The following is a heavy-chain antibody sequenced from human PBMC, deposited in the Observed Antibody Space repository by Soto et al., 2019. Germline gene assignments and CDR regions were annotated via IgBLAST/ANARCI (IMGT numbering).Heavy chain of an antibody. V-gene: IGHV4-59*01. CDR2: IYYSGST. D-gene: IGHD6-13*01. CDR3: ARGPAGSSWYVGGDFDY. Sequence: PSETLSLTCTVSGGSISSYYWSWIRQPPGKGLEWIGYIYYSGSTNYNPSLKSRVTISVDTSKNQFSLKLSSVTAADTAVYYCARGPAGSSWYVGGDFDYWGQGTLVTVSS. CDR1: GGSISSYY. J-gene: IGHJ4*02.